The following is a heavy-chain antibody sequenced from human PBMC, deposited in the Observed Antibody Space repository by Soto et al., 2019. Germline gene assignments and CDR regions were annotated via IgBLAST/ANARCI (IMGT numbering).Heavy chain of an antibody. V-gene: IGHV3-30*02. D-gene: IGHD3-9*01. CDR1: GFTFSSYG. J-gene: IGHJ6*02. CDR2: IWYDGSNK. CDR3: AKNRRYFDWSQMDV. Sequence: GGSLRLSCAASGFTFSSYGMHWVRQAPGKGLEWVAVIWYDGSNKYYADSVKGRFTISRDNSKNTLYLQINSLRVEDTAVYYCAKNRRYFDWSQMDVWGQGTTVTVSS.